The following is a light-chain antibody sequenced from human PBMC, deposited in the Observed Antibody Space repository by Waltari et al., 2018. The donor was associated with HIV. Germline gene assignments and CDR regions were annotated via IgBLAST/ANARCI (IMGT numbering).Light chain of an antibody. CDR1: QTVNSAY. CDR3: QQYNNWPRT. V-gene: IGKV3-15*01. CDR2: EAS. Sequence: EIVLTQSPGTLSLSPGERATLSCRASQTVNSAYLAWYQQKPGQAPRLLLYEASTGATGVPARFIGSGFGTDFTLIITSLQFEDVAVYYCQQYNNWPRTFGQGTKVEF. J-gene: IGKJ1*01.